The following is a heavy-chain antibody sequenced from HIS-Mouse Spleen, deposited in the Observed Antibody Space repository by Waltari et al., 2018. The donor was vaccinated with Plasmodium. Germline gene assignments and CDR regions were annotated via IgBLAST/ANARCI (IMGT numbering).Heavy chain of an antibody. CDR1: GFSLSTSGMC. V-gene: IGHV2-70*15. Sequence: QVTLRESGPALVKPTQTLTLTCTFSGFSLSTSGMCLRWIRPPPGKALEWLARIDWDDDKYYSTSLKTRLTISKDTSKNQVVLTMTNMDPVDTATYYCARHKKRGQLVRGYFDYWGQGTLVTVSS. CDR3: ARHKKRGQLVRGYFDY. D-gene: IGHD6-6*01. CDR2: IDWDDDK. J-gene: IGHJ4*02.